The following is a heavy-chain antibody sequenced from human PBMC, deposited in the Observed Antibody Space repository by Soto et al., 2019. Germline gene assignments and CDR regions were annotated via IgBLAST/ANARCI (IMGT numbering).Heavy chain of an antibody. CDR1: GFTFSSYG. J-gene: IGHJ6*02. Sequence: QVQLVESGGGVVQPGRSLRLSCAASGFTFSSYGMHWVRQAPGKGLEWVAVIWYDGSNKYNADSVKGRFTISRDNSKNTLYLQMNSLRAEDTAVYYCARVTSGYDYYYYVMDVWGQVTTVTVSS. CDR3: ARVTSGYDYYYYVMDV. CDR2: IWYDGSNK. D-gene: IGHD5-12*01. V-gene: IGHV3-33*01.